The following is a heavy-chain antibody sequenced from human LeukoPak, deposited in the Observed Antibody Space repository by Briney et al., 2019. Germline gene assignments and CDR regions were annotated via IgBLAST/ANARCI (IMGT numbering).Heavy chain of an antibody. J-gene: IGHJ4*02. Sequence: SETLSLTCAVYGGSFSGYYWSWIRQPPGKGLEWIGEINHSGSTNYNPSLKSRVTISVDTSKNQFSLKLSSVTAADTAVYFCGRPLRVLLPRTYGGQGSLVTVSS. CDR2: INHSGST. CDR1: GGSFSGYY. D-gene: IGHD3-22*01. CDR3: GRPLRVLLPRTY. V-gene: IGHV4-34*01.